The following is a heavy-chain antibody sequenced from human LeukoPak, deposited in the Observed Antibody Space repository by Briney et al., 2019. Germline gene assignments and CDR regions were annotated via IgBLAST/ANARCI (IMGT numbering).Heavy chain of an antibody. V-gene: IGHV3-23*01. J-gene: IGHJ4*02. CDR3: AKVISTYGGYFDY. Sequence: GGSLRLSCAVSGFAFGSEAMSWVRQSPARGLEWVASISPGGGTTYYADYVKGRFTISRDNSKNTLYLEMNSLRAEDTAVYYCAKVISTYGGYFDYWGQGTLVTVSS. CDR1: GFAFGSEA. CDR2: ISPGGGTT. D-gene: IGHD4-17*01.